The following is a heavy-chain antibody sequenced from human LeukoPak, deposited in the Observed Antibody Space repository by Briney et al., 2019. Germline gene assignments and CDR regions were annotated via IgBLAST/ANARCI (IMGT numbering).Heavy chain of an antibody. D-gene: IGHD2-2*01. J-gene: IGHJ4*02. CDR1: GFTFSSSA. CDR2: ISSNGGST. V-gene: IGHV3-64*01. CDR3: ARDQDCSSTSCYAHFDY. Sequence: GGSLRLSYAASGFTFSSSAMLWVRQAPGKGLEYVSAISSNGGSTYYANSVKGRFTISRDNSKNTLYLQMGSLRAEDMAVYYCARDQDCSSTSCYAHFDYWGQGTLVTVSS.